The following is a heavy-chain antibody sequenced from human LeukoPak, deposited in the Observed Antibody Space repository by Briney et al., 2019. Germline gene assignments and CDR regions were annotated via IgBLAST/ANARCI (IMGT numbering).Heavy chain of an antibody. CDR1: GFTFSSYS. J-gene: IGHJ6*03. V-gene: IGHV3-48*01. CDR3: ARFAAGGSYYYYMDV. D-gene: IGHD6-25*01. Sequence: AGGSLRLSCAASGFTFSSYSMNWVRQAPGKGLEWVSYISSSSSTIYYADSVKGRFTISRDNAKNSLYLQMNSLRADDTAVYYCARFAAGGSYYYYMDVWGKGTTVTVSS. CDR2: ISSSSSTI.